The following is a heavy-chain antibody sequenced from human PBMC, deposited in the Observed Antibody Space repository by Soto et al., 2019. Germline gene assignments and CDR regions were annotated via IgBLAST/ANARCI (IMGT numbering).Heavy chain of an antibody. Sequence: PGGSLRLSCVTSGFTFSDYGFHWVRQAPGKGLEWVTVISKGGSNLYFADSVKGRFTISRDNSKNTLYLQMKSLRSEDTAVYYCAREVEYTSAFGISSSFDYWGQGTLVTVSS. V-gene: IGHV3-30*19. J-gene: IGHJ4*02. CDR3: AREVEYTSAFGISSSFDY. CDR1: GFTFSDYG. CDR2: ISKGGSNL. D-gene: IGHD6-19*01.